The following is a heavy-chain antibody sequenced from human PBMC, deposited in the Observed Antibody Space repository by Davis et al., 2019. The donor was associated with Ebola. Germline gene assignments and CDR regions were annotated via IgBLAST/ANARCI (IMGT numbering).Heavy chain of an antibody. J-gene: IGHJ3*02. D-gene: IGHD1-26*01. V-gene: IGHV1-18*04. CDR2: ISAYNGNT. CDR3: ARQRWELSSGLSAFDI. CDR1: GYTFTSYG. Sequence: ASVKVSCKASGYTFTSYGISWARQAPGQGLEWMGWISAYNGNTKYSQKFQGRVTITRDTSASTAYVELSSLGSEETAVYYCARQRWELSSGLSAFDIWGQGTMVTVSS.